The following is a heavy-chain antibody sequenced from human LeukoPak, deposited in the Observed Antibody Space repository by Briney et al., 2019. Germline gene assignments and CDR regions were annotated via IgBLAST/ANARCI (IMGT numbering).Heavy chain of an antibody. CDR2: ISTGSSTT. V-gene: IGHV3-48*02. D-gene: IGHD3-10*01. Sequence: GGSLRLSCAASGFTFSSYSMIWVRQAPGKGLEWVSYISTGSSTTYYADSVKGRFTISRDNAKNSLYLQMNSLRDEDTAVYYWARDVERTGGTYYYGSGSPRGWGQGTLVTVSS. J-gene: IGHJ4*02. CDR1: GFTFSSYS. CDR3: ARDVERTGGTYYYGSGSPRG.